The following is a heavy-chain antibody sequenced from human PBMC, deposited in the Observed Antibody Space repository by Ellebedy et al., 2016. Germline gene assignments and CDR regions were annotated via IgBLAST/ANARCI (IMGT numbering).Heavy chain of an antibody. Sequence: GGSLRLSCAASGFTFSSYWMHWVRQAPGKGLVWVSRINSDGSSTSYADSVKGRFTISRDNAKNTLYLQMNSLRAEDTAVYYCARDPQKVFIAARPGQFDPWGQGTLVTVSS. D-gene: IGHD6-6*01. J-gene: IGHJ5*02. CDR1: GFTFSSYW. V-gene: IGHV3-74*01. CDR2: INSDGSST. CDR3: ARDPQKVFIAARPGQFDP.